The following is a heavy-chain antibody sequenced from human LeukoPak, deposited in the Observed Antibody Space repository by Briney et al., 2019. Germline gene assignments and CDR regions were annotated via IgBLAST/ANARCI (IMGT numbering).Heavy chain of an antibody. D-gene: IGHD5-24*01. J-gene: IGHJ4*02. V-gene: IGHV3-53*05. CDR1: GFTFSSNY. Sequence: GGSLRLSCAASGFTFSSNYMSWVRQAPGKGLEWVSVIYSGGSTYYADSVKGRFTISTDNSKNTLYQQMNSKRAEDTAAYYYAKGWEMATMMTHFDLWGQGPLVTVS. CDR3: AKGWEMATMMTHFDL. CDR2: IYSGGST.